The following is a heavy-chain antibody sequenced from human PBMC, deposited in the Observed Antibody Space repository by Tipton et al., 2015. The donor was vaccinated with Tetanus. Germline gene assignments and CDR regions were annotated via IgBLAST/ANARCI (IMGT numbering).Heavy chain of an antibody. V-gene: IGHV4-39*01. J-gene: IGHJ4*02. CDR3: ARHSSLKALNY. CDR2: AYYSGST. D-gene: IGHD3-9*01. CDR1: GGSISSSSYY. Sequence: TLSLTCTVSGGSISSSSYYWGWIRQPPGKGLEWIGSAYYSGSTYYNPSLKSRDTISVDTSKNQFSLELSSVTAADTAVYYCARHSSLKALNYWGQGTLVTASS.